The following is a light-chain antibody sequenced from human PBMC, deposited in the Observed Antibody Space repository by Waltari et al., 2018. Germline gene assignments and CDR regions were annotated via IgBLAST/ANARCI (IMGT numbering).Light chain of an antibody. Sequence: QSALTQPRSVSGYPGQSVTISCTGTSSDVGGYNYVSWYQQHPGKAPKLMIYDVSKRPSGGPDRFSGSKSGNTASLTISGLQAEDEADYYCCSYAGSLNWVFGGGTKLTVL. CDR3: CSYAGSLNWV. J-gene: IGLJ3*02. CDR2: DVS. CDR1: SSDVGGYNY. V-gene: IGLV2-11*01.